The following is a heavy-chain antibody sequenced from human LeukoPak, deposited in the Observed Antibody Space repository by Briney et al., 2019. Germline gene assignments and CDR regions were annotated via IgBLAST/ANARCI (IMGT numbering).Heavy chain of an antibody. CDR3: ARLGIAAAGTYYYYMDV. CDR1: GGSISSGRYY. CDR2: IYTSGST. D-gene: IGHD6-13*01. Sequence: PSQTLSLTCTVSGGSISSGRYYWSWIRQPAGKGLDWIGRIYTSGSTNYNPSLKSRVNISVDTSKNQFSLKLSSVTAADTAVYYCARLGIAAAGTYYYYMDVWGKGTTVTVSS. J-gene: IGHJ6*03. V-gene: IGHV4-61*02.